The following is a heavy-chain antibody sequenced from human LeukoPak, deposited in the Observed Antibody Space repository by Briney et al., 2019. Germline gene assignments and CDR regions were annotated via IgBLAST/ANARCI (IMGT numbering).Heavy chain of an antibody. CDR1: GFTFSSYS. V-gene: IGHV3-21*04. CDR2: ISRSSSDI. J-gene: IGHJ4*02. D-gene: IGHD4-23*01. Sequence: GGSLRLSCAASGFTFSSYSMKWVRQAPGKGLEWVSSISRSSSDIYYADSVKGRFTISRDNAKNSLYLQMNSLRAEDTAFYYCAKDKSSTVITPADYWGQGTLVTVSS. CDR3: AKDKSSTVITPADY.